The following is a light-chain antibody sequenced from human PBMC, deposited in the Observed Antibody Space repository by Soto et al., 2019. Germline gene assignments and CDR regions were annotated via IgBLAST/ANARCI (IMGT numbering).Light chain of an antibody. Sequence: EIVLTQSPATLSLSPGERATLSCRASQSVSSYLAWYQQKPGQAPRLLIYDASNRATGIPARFSGSGSGTDFTPTISSLEPEDFAVYYCQQRSNWPPLTFCGGTKVEIK. V-gene: IGKV3-11*01. J-gene: IGKJ4*01. CDR1: QSVSSY. CDR3: QQRSNWPPLT. CDR2: DAS.